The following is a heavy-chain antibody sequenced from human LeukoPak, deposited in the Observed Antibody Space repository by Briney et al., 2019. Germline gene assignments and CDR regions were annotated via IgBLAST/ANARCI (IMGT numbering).Heavy chain of an antibody. V-gene: IGHV3-9*01. CDR1: GFTFDDYA. CDR3: AKGDSSDKFNWFDP. Sequence: GGSLRLSCAASGFTFDDYAMHWVRQAPGKGLEWVSGISWNSGSIGYADSVKGRFTISRDNAKNSLYLQMNSLRAEDTALYYYAKGDSSDKFNWFDPWGQGTLVTVSS. D-gene: IGHD3-22*01. J-gene: IGHJ5*02. CDR2: ISWNSGSI.